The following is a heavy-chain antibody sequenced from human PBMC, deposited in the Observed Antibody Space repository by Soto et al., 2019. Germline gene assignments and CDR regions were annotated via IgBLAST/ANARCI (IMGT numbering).Heavy chain of an antibody. CDR3: ESVVVPAAIHYGMDV. CDR2: ITESGDGT. V-gene: IGHV3-23*01. Sequence: GGSLRLSCLTSGFTFSSSAMTWVRQAPGKGLDWVSAITESGDGTFYADSVKGRFTISRDNSKNTLFLQMNSLTIEDTALYYCESVVVPAAIHYGMDVWGQGTTVTVYS. J-gene: IGHJ6*02. D-gene: IGHD2-2*02. CDR1: GFTFSSSA.